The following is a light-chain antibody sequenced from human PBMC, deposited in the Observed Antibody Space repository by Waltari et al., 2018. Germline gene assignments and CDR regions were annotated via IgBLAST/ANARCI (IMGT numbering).Light chain of an antibody. CDR3: HSRDSSGNHVV. Sequence: SSELTQDPAVSVALGQTVRITCQGDSLSSYYASWYQQRPGQAPALVMYGYNNRPSGIPDRFSGSTSGNTVSLTITGAQAEDEADYYCHSRDSSGNHVVFGGGTKLTVL. CDR2: GYN. CDR1: SLSSYY. V-gene: IGLV3-19*01. J-gene: IGLJ3*02.